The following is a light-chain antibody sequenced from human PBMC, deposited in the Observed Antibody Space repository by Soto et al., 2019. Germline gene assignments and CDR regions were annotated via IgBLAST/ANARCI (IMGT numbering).Light chain of an antibody. CDR2: GAS. J-gene: IGKJ2*01. CDR3: QQYGTSPPFT. CDR1: QSVGSAY. Sequence: EIVLTQSPGTLSLSPGERSTLSCRASQSVGSAYLAWYHQKPGQAPRVLVYGASNRATGIPDRFSGSGSGTDFTRTISRLEPEDFAVYFCQQYGTSPPFTFGQGTKVEIK. V-gene: IGKV3-20*01.